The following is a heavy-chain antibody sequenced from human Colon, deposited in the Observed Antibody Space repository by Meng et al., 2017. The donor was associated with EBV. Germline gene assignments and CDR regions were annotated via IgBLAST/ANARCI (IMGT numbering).Heavy chain of an antibody. CDR2: IKRASDGGTT. CDR3: TDVGGDMI. CDR1: GFTFTNSH. V-gene: IGHV3-15*01. J-gene: IGHJ4*02. Sequence: EGQLVGAGGGLVKPGESLRLSCAASGFTFTNSHMTWGRQAPGKGLEWVGRIKRASDGGTTDYAAPVKGRFTISRDDSKSTVYLQMNSLKSEDTGVYYCTDVGGDMIWGQGTLVTVSS. D-gene: IGHD3-10*01.